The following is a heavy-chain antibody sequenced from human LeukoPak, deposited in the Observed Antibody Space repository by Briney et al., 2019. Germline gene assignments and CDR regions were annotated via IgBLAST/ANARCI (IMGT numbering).Heavy chain of an antibody. D-gene: IGHD1-26*01. CDR3: ARRGYHDYSGFDY. V-gene: IGHV3-48*04. J-gene: IGHJ4*02. Sequence: PGGSLRLSCAASGFTFSTYNMNWVRQAPGKGLEWVSYISSSSSTIYYADSVKGRFTISRDNSKNSLYLQMKSLRAEDTALYYCARRGYHDYSGFDYWGQGTLVTVSS. CDR1: GFTFSTYN. CDR2: ISSSSSTI.